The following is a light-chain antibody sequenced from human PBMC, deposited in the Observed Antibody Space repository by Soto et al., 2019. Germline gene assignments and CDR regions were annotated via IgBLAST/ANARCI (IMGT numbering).Light chain of an antibody. CDR3: CSYAGSSTYV. Sequence: SYELTQPPSVSVSPGQTASITCSGDKLGDKYACWYQQKPGQSPVLVIYQDSKRPSGIPERFSGSNSGNTATLTISGLQAEDEADYYCCSYAGSSTYVFGTGTKLTVL. V-gene: IGLV3-1*01. CDR2: QDS. J-gene: IGLJ1*01. CDR1: KLGDKY.